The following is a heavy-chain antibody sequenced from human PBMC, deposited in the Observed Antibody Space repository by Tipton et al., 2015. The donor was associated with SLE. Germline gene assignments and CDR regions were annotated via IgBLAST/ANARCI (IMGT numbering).Heavy chain of an antibody. V-gene: IGHV5-10-1*01. D-gene: IGHD1-1*01. Sequence: SPSFQGHVTISADKSISTAYLQWSSLKASDTAMYYCARQEGKERGDAFDIWGQGTMVTVSS. J-gene: IGHJ3*02. CDR3: ARQEGKERGDAFDI.